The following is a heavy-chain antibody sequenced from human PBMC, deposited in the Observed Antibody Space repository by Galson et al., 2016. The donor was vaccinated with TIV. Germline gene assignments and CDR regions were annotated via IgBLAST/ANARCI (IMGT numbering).Heavy chain of an antibody. V-gene: IGHV3-66*01. CDR2: IYGDGRT. D-gene: IGHD5-12*01. J-gene: IGHJ5*02. CDR1: GFVVDDNY. CDR3: ARMFGLDSGYDA. Sequence: SLRLSCAASGFVVDDNYMTWIRQAPGKGLEWVSVIYGDGRTYYTDSVRGRFTISRDNSKNTLYLHMNSLRVEDTAVYYCARMFGLDSGYDAWGQGTRVTVSS.